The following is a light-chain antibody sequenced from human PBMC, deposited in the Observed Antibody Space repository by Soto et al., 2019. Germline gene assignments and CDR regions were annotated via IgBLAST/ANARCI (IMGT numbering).Light chain of an antibody. CDR1: QSIGIY. Sequence: EIVLTQSPATLSLSPGDRATLSCRASQSIGIYLAWYQQTPGQSPRLLIYEASNRATGVPAKFSGTGSGTDFTLTISSLESEDFGIYYCQQSSTWPLTFGGGTRVEI. CDR2: EAS. J-gene: IGKJ4*01. V-gene: IGKV3-11*01. CDR3: QQSSTWPLT.